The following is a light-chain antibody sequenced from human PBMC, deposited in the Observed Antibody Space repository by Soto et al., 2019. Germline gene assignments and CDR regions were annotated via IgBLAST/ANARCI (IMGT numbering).Light chain of an antibody. J-gene: IGKJ4*01. CDR3: QQANSFPFT. CDR2: AAS. CDR1: QGISSW. Sequence: DIQMTQSPSSVSASVGDRVTITCRASQGISSWLGWYQQKPGKAPKLLIYAASSLESGVPSRFRDSGTRTYFTHTNNRLQAEDFATSYCQQANSFPFTFGGATKVEIK. V-gene: IGKV1D-12*01.